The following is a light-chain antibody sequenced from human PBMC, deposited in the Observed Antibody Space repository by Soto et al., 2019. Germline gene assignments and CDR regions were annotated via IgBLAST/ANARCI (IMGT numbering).Light chain of an antibody. CDR3: EAWDDSLSGHVV. Sequence: QSVLTQPPSASGTPGQRVTISCSGSSSNIGSNYVYWYQQLPGTAPKLLIYRNNQRPSGVPDRFSGSKSGTSASLAISGLRSEDEADYYWEAWDDSLSGHVVFGGGTKLTVL. V-gene: IGLV1-47*01. J-gene: IGLJ2*01. CDR2: RNN. CDR1: SSNIGSNY.